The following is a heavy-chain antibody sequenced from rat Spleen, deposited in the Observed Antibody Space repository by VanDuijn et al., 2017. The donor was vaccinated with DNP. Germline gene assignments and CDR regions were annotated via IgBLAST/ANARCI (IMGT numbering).Heavy chain of an antibody. V-gene: IGHV3-1*01. Sequence: VQLKESGPGLVQPSQTLSLTCTVSGFSLTSYHVHWVRQPPGNKMEWMGYISYSGSTSYNPSLKSRISITRDTSKNQFFLHLNSVTTDDTATYYCARWNYYGYNGFDYWGQGVMVTVSS. CDR3: ARWNYYGYNGFDY. D-gene: IGHD1-9*01. J-gene: IGHJ2*01. CDR1: GFSLTSYH. CDR2: ISYSGST.